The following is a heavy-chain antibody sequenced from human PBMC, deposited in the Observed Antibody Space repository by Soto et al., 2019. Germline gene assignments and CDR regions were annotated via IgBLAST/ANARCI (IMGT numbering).Heavy chain of an antibody. J-gene: IGHJ4*02. CDR2: INHSGST. Sequence: PSETLSLTCAVYGGSFSGYYWSWIRQPPGKGLEWIGEINHSGSTNYNPSLKSRVTISVDTSKNQFPLKLSSVTAADTAVYYCALTSAHEYSGYGSYRSGPPRLDYWGRGTLVTVSS. V-gene: IGHV4-34*01. D-gene: IGHD5-12*01. CDR1: GGSFSGYY. CDR3: ALTSAHEYSGYGSYRSGPPRLDY.